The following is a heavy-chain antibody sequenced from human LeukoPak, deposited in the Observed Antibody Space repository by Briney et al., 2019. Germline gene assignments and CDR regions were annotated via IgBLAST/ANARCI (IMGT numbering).Heavy chain of an antibody. CDR3: ARDPPSSYYDSSGQPFDY. CDR2: IITFNGDT. Sequence: ASVKVSCKASGYTFTSHGISWVRQAPGQGLEWVGWIITFNGDTNYAQNLQGRVTLTTDTSTSTAYMELRSLRSDDTAVYYCARDPPSSYYDSSGQPFDYWGQGTLVTVSS. D-gene: IGHD3-22*01. CDR1: GYTFTSHG. J-gene: IGHJ4*02. V-gene: IGHV1-18*01.